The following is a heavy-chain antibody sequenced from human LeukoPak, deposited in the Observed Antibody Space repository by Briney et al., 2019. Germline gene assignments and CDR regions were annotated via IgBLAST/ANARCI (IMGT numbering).Heavy chain of an antibody. Sequence: GGSLRLSCAASGFTFSGSAMSWVRQAPGKGLEWVSLISFSGGSTYYADSVKGRFTISRDNSKDTLYLQMNSLRAEDTAIYYCARDIQLSTWGLGTMVTVSS. CDR1: GFTFSGSA. CDR2: ISFSGGST. CDR3: ARDIQLST. V-gene: IGHV3-23*01. J-gene: IGHJ3*01. D-gene: IGHD5-24*01.